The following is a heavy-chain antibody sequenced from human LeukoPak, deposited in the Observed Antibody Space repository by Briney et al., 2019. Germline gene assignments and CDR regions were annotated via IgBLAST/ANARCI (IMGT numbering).Heavy chain of an antibody. CDR1: GFAFSGYG. D-gene: IGHD6-13*01. CDR2: IRSNGGST. J-gene: IGHJ4*02. Sequence: GGSLRLSCAASGFAFSGYGMHWVRQAPGKGLEYVSGIRSNGGSTYYANSVKGRFTISRDNSKNTLYLQMASLRIDDMAVYYCTRGGEAAGDYWGQGALVTVSS. V-gene: IGHV3-64*01. CDR3: TRGGEAAGDY.